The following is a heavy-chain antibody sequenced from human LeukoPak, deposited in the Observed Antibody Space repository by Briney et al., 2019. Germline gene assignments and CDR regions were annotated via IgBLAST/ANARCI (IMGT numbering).Heavy chain of an antibody. CDR1: GFTFSSYE. CDR2: ISSSGSTI. D-gene: IGHD4-17*01. Sequence: GGSLRLSCAASGFTFSSYEMNWVRQAPGKGLEWVSYISSSGSTIYYADSVKGRFTISRDNAKNPLYLQMNSLRAEDTAVYYCARDMALVLDDYGDYSTAYGMDVWGKGTTVTVSS. J-gene: IGHJ6*04. V-gene: IGHV3-48*03. CDR3: ARDMALVLDDYGDYSTAYGMDV.